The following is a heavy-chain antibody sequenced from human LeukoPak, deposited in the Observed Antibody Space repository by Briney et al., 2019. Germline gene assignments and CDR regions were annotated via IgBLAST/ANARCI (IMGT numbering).Heavy chain of an antibody. CDR3: AKDFMGLSRFDS. J-gene: IGHJ4*02. CDR2: ISSSSSYI. V-gene: IGHV3-21*04. Sequence: RGGSLRLSCAASGFTFSSYSMNWVRQAPGKGLEWVSSISSSSSYIYYADSVKGRFTISRDNSKNTLSLQMDSLRAEDTAVYYCAKDFMGLSRFDSWGQGTLVTVSS. CDR1: GFTFSSYS. D-gene: IGHD1-26*01.